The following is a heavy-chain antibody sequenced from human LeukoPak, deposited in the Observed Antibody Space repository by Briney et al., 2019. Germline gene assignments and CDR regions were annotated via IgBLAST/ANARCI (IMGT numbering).Heavy chain of an antibody. V-gene: IGHV1-69*05. Sequence: SVKVSCKASGGTFSSYAISWVRQAPGQGLEWMGGIIPIFGTANYAQKFQGRVTMTRDTSTSTVYMELSSLRSEDTAVYYCARGPKKYCSSTSCYAFDIWGQGTMVTVSS. J-gene: IGHJ3*02. D-gene: IGHD2-2*01. CDR1: GGTFSSYA. CDR2: IIPIFGTA. CDR3: ARGPKKYCSSTSCYAFDI.